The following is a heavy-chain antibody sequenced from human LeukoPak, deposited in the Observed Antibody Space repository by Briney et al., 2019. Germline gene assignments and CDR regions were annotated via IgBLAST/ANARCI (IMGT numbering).Heavy chain of an antibody. D-gene: IGHD6-19*01. J-gene: IGHJ3*02. CDR2: IYTSGST. CDR3: ARVPMPSSGWSGGVDAFDI. V-gene: IGHV4-61*02. Sequence: PSETLSLTCTVSGGSISSGSYYWSWIRQPAGKGLEWIGRIYTSGSTNYNPSLKSRVTISVDTSKNQFSLKLSSVTAADTAVYYCARVPMPSSGWSGGVDAFDIWGQGTMVTVSS. CDR1: GGSISSGSYY.